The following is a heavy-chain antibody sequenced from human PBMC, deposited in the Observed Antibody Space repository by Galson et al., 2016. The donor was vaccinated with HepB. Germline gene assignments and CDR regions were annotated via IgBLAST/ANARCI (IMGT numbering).Heavy chain of an antibody. D-gene: IGHD3-16*02. CDR3: ARVGVDQTSFYYYMDV. Sequence: SCAASGFTFSSYGMYWVRLAPGKGLEWLAIIWYDGSNKYYADSVKGRFTISRDNSKNTLYLQMNSLRAEDTAVYYCARVGVDQTSFYYYMDVWGKGTTVTVSS. CDR2: IWYDGSNK. V-gene: IGHV3-33*01. CDR1: GFTFSSYG. J-gene: IGHJ6*03.